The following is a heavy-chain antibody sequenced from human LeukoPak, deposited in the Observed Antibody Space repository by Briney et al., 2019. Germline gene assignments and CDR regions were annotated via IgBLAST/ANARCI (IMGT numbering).Heavy chain of an antibody. CDR1: GFTFSSYG. D-gene: IGHD2-21*02. CDR2: ISNSGSTI. CDR3: ARGLGHIVVVTAIPD. Sequence: PGGSLRLSCAASGFTFSSYGMHWVRQAPGKGLEWVSYISNSGSTIYYADSVKGRFTISRDNAKKSLYLQMNSLRAEDTAVYYCARGLGHIVVVTAIPDWGQGTMVTVSS. J-gene: IGHJ3*01. V-gene: IGHV3-48*04.